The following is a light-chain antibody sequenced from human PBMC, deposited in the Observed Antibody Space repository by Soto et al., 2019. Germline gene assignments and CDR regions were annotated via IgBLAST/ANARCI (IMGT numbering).Light chain of an antibody. V-gene: IGLV2-23*02. CDR2: EVT. CDR1: TSDVGSYDL. Sequence: QSVLTQPASVSGSPGQSITISCTGTTSDVGSYDLVSWYQQHPGAAPKLLIYEVTERPSGVSIRFSGSKSDYTASLTISGLQAEDEPDYYCSSYAGRGVGVFGGGTKVTVL. J-gene: IGLJ2*01. CDR3: SSYAGRGVGV.